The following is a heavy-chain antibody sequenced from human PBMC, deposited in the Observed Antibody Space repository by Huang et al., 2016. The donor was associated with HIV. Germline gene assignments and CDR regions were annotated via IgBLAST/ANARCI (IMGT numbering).Heavy chain of an antibody. CDR1: GGSIRSDNYY. J-gene: IGHJ4*02. D-gene: IGHD3-10*01. Sequence: QLQLQESGPGLVKPSATLSLTCTVSGGSIRSDNYYWGWIRQHPGKGLEWIGSIYYNGSTYYIPSLKSRVTITVDTSKNQFSLKMRSVTAADTAVYYCARLPGSITMIRGVITDPYWGQGTLVTVSS. CDR2: IYYNGST. CDR3: ARLPGSITMIRGVITDPY. V-gene: IGHV4-39*01.